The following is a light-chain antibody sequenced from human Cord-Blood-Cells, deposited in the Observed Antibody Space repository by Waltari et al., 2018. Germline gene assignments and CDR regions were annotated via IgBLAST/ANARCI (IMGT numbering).Light chain of an antibody. CDR1: AFLMPY. Sequence: SYELTPPPSVSVTPGQTPRITCSGDAFLMPYYYWYQQKPGQAPVLVIYKDSERPPGIPERFSGSSSGKTVTLTISGVQAEDEAGYYCQSADSSGTYVFGTGTKVTVL. V-gene: IGLV3-25*03. J-gene: IGLJ1*01. CDR2: KDS. CDR3: QSADSSGTYV.